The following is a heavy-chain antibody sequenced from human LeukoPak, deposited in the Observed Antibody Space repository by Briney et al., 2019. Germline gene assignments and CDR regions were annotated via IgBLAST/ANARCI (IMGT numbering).Heavy chain of an antibody. CDR3: ARGIMLTQYYDSPMGYFDY. V-gene: IGHV1-2*02. D-gene: IGHD3-22*01. Sequence: GASVKVSCKASGYTFTGYYMHWVRQAPGQGLESMGWINPNSGGTNYAQTFQSRVTMTRDMSISTAYMELSRLRSDDTAVYYCARGIMLTQYYDSPMGYFDYWGQGTLVTVSS. J-gene: IGHJ4*01. CDR1: GYTFTGYY. CDR2: INPNSGGT.